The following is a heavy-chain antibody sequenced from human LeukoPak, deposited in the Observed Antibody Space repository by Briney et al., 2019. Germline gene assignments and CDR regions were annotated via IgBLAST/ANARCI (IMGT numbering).Heavy chain of an antibody. V-gene: IGHV3-30*04. CDR1: GFTFSSYA. D-gene: IGHD1-26*01. CDR2: ISYDGSNK. Sequence: GRSLRLSCAASGFTFSSYAMHWVRQAPGKGLEWVAVISYDGSNKYYADSVKGRFTISRDNSKNTLYLQMNSLGAADTAVYYCARPAIGGATHPDYWGQGTLVTVSS. J-gene: IGHJ4*02. CDR3: ARPAIGGATHPDY.